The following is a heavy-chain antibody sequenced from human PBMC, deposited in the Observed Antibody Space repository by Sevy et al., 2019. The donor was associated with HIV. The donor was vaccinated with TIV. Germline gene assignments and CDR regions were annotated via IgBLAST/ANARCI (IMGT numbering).Heavy chain of an antibody. V-gene: IGHV3-33*01. CDR3: ARDVWEVGATLKDYYYYYYMDV. J-gene: IGHJ6*03. CDR2: IWYDGSNK. Sequence: GGSLRLSCAASGFTFSSYGMHWVRQAPGKGLEWVAVIWYDGSNKYYADSVKGRFTISRDNSKNTLYLQMNSLRAEDTAVYYCARDVWEVGATLKDYYYYYYMDVWGKGTTVTVSS. D-gene: IGHD1-26*01. CDR1: GFTFSSYG.